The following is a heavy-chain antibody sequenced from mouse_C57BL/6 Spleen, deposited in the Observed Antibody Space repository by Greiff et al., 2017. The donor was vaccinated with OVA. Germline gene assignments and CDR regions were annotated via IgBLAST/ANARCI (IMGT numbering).Heavy chain of an antibody. CDR3: ARDITGYYAMDY. J-gene: IGHJ4*01. V-gene: IGHV3-6*01. D-gene: IGHD4-1*01. Sequence: VQLKESGPGLVKPSQSLSLTCSVTGYSITSGYYWNWIRQFPGNKLEWMGYISYDGSNNYNPSLKNRISITRDTSKNQFFLKLNSVTTEDTATYYCARDITGYYAMDYWGQGTSVTVSS. CDR1: GYSITSGYY. CDR2: ISYDGSN.